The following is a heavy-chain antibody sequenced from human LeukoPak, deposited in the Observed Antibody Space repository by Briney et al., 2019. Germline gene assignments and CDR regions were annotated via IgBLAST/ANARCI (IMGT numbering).Heavy chain of an antibody. J-gene: IGHJ6*03. V-gene: IGHV1-46*01. D-gene: IGHD1-1*01. CDR1: GYTFTSYY. CDR2: INPSGGST. Sequence: ASVKVSCKASGYTFTSYYMHWVRQAPGQGLEWMGIINPSGGSTSYAQKFQGRVTMTRDMSTSTAYMELSSLRSEDTAVYYCAGPFWNDDPYYYYYMDVWGKGTTVTVSS. CDR3: AGPFWNDDPYYYYYMDV.